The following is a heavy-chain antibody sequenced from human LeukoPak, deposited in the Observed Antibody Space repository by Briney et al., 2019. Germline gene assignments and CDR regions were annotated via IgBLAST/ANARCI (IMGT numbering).Heavy chain of an antibody. V-gene: IGHV3-48*03. J-gene: IGHJ4*02. D-gene: IGHD3-22*01. CDR2: ISSSGSTI. CDR1: GFTFSSYE. Sequence: GGSLRLSCAASGFTFSSYEMNWVRQAPGKGLEWVSYISSSGSTIYYADSVKGRFTISRDNAKNSLYLQMNSLRAEDTAVYYCARHDSSGYYYLKYYFDYWGQGTLVTVSS. CDR3: ARHDSSGYYYLKYYFDY.